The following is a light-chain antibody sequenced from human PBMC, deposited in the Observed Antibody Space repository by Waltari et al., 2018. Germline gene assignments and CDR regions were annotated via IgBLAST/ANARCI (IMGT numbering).Light chain of an antibody. Sequence: QSVLTQPPSVSGAPGQRATISCTGTSSNIGADFDLHWYQHIPGTAPRLLIFEPNQRPAGVPARFSGSKSGTSASLAVTGLRAEDEADYYCQSYDSNLNAWVFGGGTRLTVL. CDR1: SSNIGADFD. J-gene: IGLJ3*02. CDR3: QSYDSNLNAWV. CDR2: EPN. V-gene: IGLV1-40*01.